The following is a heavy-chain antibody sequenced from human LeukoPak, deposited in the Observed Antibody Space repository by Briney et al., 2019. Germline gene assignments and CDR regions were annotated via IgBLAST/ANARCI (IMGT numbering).Heavy chain of an antibody. D-gene: IGHD3-3*01. CDR1: GGSVTSTNW. V-gene: IGHV4-4*02. J-gene: IGHJ4*02. CDR3: AREGGFYRPLDY. CDR2: VHLDGRT. Sequence: SETLSLTCDVSGGSVTSTNWWTWVRQPPGKGLGGIGEVHLDGRTNYNPSLKSRLIMPVDLPENHISLKLTSVTAADTAVYYCAREGGFYRPLDYSGQGTLVTVSS.